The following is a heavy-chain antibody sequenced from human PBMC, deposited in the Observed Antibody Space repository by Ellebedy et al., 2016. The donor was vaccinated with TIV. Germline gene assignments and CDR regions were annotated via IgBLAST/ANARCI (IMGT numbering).Heavy chain of an antibody. V-gene: IGHV4-34*01. D-gene: IGHD6-19*01. CDR3: ASGNGWYEDD. CDR2: INHSGST. CDR1: GGSFSGYY. Sequence: SETLSLTXAVYGGSFSGYYWSWIRQPPGKGLEWIGEINHSGSTNYNPSLKSRVTISVDTSKNQFSLKLSSVTAADTAVYYCASGNGWYEDDWGQGTLVTVSS. J-gene: IGHJ4*02.